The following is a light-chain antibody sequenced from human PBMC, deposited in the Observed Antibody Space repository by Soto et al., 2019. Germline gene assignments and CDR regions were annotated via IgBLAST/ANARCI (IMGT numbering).Light chain of an antibody. CDR3: QQFNSYPLFT. CDR1: QGISSA. CDR2: DAS. Sequence: AIQLTQSPSSLSASVGDRVTITCRASQGISSALAWYQQKPGKAPKLLIYDASSLESGVPSRFRGSGSGTDFTLTISSLQPEDFATYYCQQFNSYPLFTFGPGTKVDI. J-gene: IGKJ3*01. V-gene: IGKV1-13*02.